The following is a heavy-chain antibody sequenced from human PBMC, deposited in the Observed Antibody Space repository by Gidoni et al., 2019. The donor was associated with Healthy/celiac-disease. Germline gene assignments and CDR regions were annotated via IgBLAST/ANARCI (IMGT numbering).Heavy chain of an antibody. CDR1: GGSIRSSNW. J-gene: IGHJ4*02. D-gene: IGHD3-16*01. Sequence: QVQLQESGPGLVKPSGTLSLTCAVSGGSIRSSNWWSWVRQPPGKGLEWIGEIYHSGSTNYNPSLKSRVTISVDKTKNQFSLKLSSVTAADTAVYYCARVTGDYVWGSYLGYWGQGTLVTVSS. V-gene: IGHV4-4*02. CDR2: IYHSGST. CDR3: ARVTGDYVWGSYLGY.